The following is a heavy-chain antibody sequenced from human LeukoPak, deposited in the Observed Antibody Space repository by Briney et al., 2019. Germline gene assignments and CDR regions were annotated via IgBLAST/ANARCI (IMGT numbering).Heavy chain of an antibody. CDR2: IYHSGST. V-gene: IGHV4-38-2*02. CDR3: ARGIEGDYDFWSGYYPIFDY. CDR1: GYSISSGYY. Sequence: SETLSLTCTVSGYSISSGYYWGWIRQPPGKGLEWIGSIYHSGSTYYNPSLKSRVTISVDTSKNQFSLKLSSVTAADTAVYYCARGIEGDYDFWSGYYPIFDYWGQGTLVTVSS. D-gene: IGHD3-3*01. J-gene: IGHJ4*02.